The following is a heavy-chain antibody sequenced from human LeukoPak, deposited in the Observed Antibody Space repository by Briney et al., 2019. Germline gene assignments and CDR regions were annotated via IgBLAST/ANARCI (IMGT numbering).Heavy chain of an antibody. D-gene: IGHD3-22*01. CDR2: IYYSGST. V-gene: IGHV4-59*01. CDR3: ARVPHNYYDSSGYL. Sequence: SETLSLTCTVSGGPISSYYWSWIRQPPGKGLEWIGYIYYSGSTNYNPSLKSRVTISVDTSKNQFSLKLSSVTAADTAVYYCARVPHNYYDSSGYLWGQGTLVTVSS. J-gene: IGHJ4*02. CDR1: GGPISSYY.